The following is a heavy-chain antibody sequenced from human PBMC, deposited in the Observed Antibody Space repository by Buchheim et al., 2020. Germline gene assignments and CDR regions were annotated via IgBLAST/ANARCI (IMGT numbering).Heavy chain of an antibody. D-gene: IGHD1-26*01. CDR2: IIPNLGTT. CDR3: ASDVGTFVGASDY. Sequence: QVQLVQSGAEVKKPESSVRVSCKTSGGTFSDYYISWVRQAPGQGLEWMGGIIPNLGTTKYAQTFQGTVTFTADRSTRTAYMELSSLKSEDTAVYYCASDVGTFVGASDYWGQGTL. J-gene: IGHJ4*02. V-gene: IGHV1-69*06. CDR1: GGTFSDYY.